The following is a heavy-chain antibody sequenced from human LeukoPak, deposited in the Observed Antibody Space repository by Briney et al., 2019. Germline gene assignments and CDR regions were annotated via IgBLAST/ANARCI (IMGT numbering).Heavy chain of an antibody. J-gene: IGHJ5*02. CDR3: ATTTSGWFDP. V-gene: IGHV4-4*09. CDR1: GGSISSYY. D-gene: IGHD1-14*01. Sequence: SETLSLTCTVSGGSISSYYWSWTRQPPGKGLEWIGYIYTSGSTNYNPSLKSRVTISVDTSKNQFSLKLSSVTAADTAVYYCATTTSGWFDPWGQGTLVTVSS. CDR2: IYTSGST.